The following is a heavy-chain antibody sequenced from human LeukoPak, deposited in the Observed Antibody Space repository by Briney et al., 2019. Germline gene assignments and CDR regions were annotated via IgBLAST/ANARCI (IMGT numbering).Heavy chain of an antibody. CDR3: ARVRSRYIWGTPQWPFDM. D-gene: IGHD3-16*01. Sequence: GRSLRLSCAASGFTFSDYYMSWIRQAPGKGLEWVSYMSSSGSTRYYADSVKGRFTISRDNAKNSLYLQMNSLRPEDTALYYCARVRSRYIWGTPQWPFDMWGQGTMVTV. J-gene: IGHJ3*02. CDR1: GFTFSDYY. CDR2: MSSSGSTR. V-gene: IGHV3-11*01.